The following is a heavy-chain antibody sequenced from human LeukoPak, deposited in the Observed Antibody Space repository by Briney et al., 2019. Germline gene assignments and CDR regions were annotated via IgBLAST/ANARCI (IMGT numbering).Heavy chain of an antibody. V-gene: IGHV3-53*01. CDR1: GFTVSSNY. Sequence: GGSLRLSCAASGFTVSSNYMSCVRQAPGKGLEWVSVIYSGGSTYYADSVKGRFTIFRDNAKNSLYLQMNSLRAEDTAVYYCARGGVVPAAYFDYWGQGTLVTVSS. D-gene: IGHD2-2*01. CDR3: ARGGVVPAAYFDY. J-gene: IGHJ4*02. CDR2: IYSGGST.